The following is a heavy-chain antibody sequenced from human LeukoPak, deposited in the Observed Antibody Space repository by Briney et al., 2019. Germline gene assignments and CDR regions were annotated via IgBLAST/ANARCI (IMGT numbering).Heavy chain of an antibody. CDR1: GGSIRNYY. D-gene: IGHD6-6*01. J-gene: IGHJ4*02. CDR2: IFYSGST. CDR3: ARGHSSASDLDY. V-gene: IGHV4-59*12. Sequence: SETLSLTCTVSGGSIRNYYWSWIRQPPGKGLEWIGYIFYSGSTNYNPSLKSRVTMSVDTSKNQFSLKLSSVTAADTAVYYCARGHSSASDLDYWGQGTLVTVSS.